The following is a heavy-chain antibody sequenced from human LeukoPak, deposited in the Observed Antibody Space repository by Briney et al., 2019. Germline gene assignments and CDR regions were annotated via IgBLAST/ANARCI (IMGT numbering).Heavy chain of an antibody. J-gene: IGHJ4*02. CDR3: ARDGAAMSSDY. CDR1: GGTFSSYA. D-gene: IGHD5-18*01. CDR2: IIPIFGTA. V-gene: IGHV1-69*05. Sequence: SVKVSCKASGGTFSSYAISWVRQAPGQGLEWMGRIIPIFGTANYAQKFQGRVTITTDESTGTAYMELSSLRSEDTAVHYCARDGAAMSSDYWGQGTLVTVSS.